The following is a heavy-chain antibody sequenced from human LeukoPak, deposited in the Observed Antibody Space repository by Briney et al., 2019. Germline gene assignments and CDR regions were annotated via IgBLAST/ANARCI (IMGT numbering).Heavy chain of an antibody. CDR3: ARSSPHYYDSSGYPRDFDY. J-gene: IGHJ4*02. D-gene: IGHD3-22*01. CDR1: GFTFSSYS. V-gene: IGHV3-21*01. CDR2: ISSSSSYI. Sequence: GGSLRLSCAASGFTFSSYSMNWVRQAPGKGLEWVSSISSSSSYIYYADSVKGRFTISRDNAKNSLYLQMNSLRAEDTAVYYCARSSPHYYDSSGYPRDFDYWGQGTLVTVSS.